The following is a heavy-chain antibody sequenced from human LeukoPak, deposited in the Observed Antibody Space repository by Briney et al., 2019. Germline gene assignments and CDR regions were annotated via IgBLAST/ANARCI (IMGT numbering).Heavy chain of an antibody. CDR1: GSTFSSYS. Sequence: GGSLRLSCAASGSTFSSYSMNWVRQAPGKGLEWVSSISSSSDHMAYADSVKGRFTISRDNAKNALYLQVNSLRAEDTAVYYCARGVVPAAFDYWGQGTLVTVSS. CDR2: ISSSSDHM. CDR3: ARGVVPAAFDY. D-gene: IGHD2-2*01. V-gene: IGHV3-21*01. J-gene: IGHJ4*02.